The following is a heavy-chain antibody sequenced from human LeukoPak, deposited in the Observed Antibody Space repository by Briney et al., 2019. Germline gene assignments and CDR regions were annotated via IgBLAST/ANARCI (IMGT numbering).Heavy chain of an antibody. D-gene: IGHD1-26*01. V-gene: IGHV3-23*01. CDR3: AKGQRWESPHYLDS. Sequence: PGGSLRLSCAASGFTFSSSAMSWVRQVPGKGLEWVSGISASGGSTSYADSVRGRFTISRDNSKNTLYVQMNSLRDGDTAVYYCAKGQRWESPHYLDSWGQGTLVTVSS. CDR1: GFTFSSSA. J-gene: IGHJ4*02. CDR2: ISASGGST.